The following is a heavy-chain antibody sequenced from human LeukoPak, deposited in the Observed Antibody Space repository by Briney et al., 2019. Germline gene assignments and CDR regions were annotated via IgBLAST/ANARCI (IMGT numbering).Heavy chain of an antibody. Sequence: ASVKDSCKASGYTFTFYDIQWVRQPAGQGLEWMGWMNPHSGNTGYAQKFLGRITLTRNTSTSMHYMELTTLKSEDKAVYYCARGRRDVFDFWGQGKTVTVS. CDR3: ARGRRDVFDF. V-gene: IGHV1-8*03. J-gene: IGHJ3*01. CDR1: GYTFTFYD. CDR2: MNPHSGNT.